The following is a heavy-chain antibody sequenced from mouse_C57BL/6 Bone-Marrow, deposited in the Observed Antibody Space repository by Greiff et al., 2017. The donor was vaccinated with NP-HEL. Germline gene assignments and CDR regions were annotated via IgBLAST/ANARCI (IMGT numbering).Heavy chain of an antibody. CDR2: IGRGGST. D-gene: IGHD2-3*01. Sequence: VQLQQSGPGLVQPSQSLSITCTASGFSLTGYGVHWVRHSPGKGLGWLGGIGRGGSTAYKAAFMSRLSTTKDNSKIQVFFKMNSLQADDTAIYYCAKKGYDYGYFDVWGTGTTVTVSS. CDR1: GFSLTGYG. J-gene: IGHJ1*03. CDR3: AKKGYDYGYFDV. V-gene: IGHV2-5*01.